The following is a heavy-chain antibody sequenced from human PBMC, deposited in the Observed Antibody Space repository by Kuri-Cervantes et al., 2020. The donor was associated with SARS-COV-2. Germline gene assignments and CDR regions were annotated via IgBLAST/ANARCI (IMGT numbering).Heavy chain of an antibody. Sequence: GESLKISCAASGFTFSDYYMNWVRQAPGKGLEWVSSISSSSSYIYYADSVKGRFTISRDNAKNSLYLQMNSLRAEDTAVYYCARDGGVVIPWFDPWGQGTLVTVSS. J-gene: IGHJ5*02. V-gene: IGHV3-21*01. CDR3: ARDGGVVIPWFDP. D-gene: IGHD3-3*01. CDR1: GFTFSDYY. CDR2: ISSSSSYI.